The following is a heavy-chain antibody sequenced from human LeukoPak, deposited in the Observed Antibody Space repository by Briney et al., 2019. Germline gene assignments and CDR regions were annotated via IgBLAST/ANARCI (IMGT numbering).Heavy chain of an antibody. CDR3: ASPNSDYVWGSYRYRFDY. V-gene: IGHV4-39*07. CDR2: MYYRGNT. D-gene: IGHD3-16*02. Sequence: SETLSLTCTVSGGSISTITYYWGWIRQPPGKGLEWVGHMYYRGNTFYNPSLKSRVTISVDTSKNQFSLKLSSVTAADTAVYYCASPNSDYVWGSYRYRFDYWGQGTLVTVSS. J-gene: IGHJ4*02. CDR1: GGSISTITYY.